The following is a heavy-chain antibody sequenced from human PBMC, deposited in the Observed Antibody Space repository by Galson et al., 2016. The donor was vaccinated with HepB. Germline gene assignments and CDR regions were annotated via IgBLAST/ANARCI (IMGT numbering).Heavy chain of an antibody. CDR1: GFSLNTSGVG. D-gene: IGHD3-3*01. CDR3: AHTSRGDFWSGYSVMDD. CDR2: IYWDDDK. V-gene: IGHV2-5*02. Sequence: PALVKPTQTLTLTCTFSGFSLNTSGVGVSWIRQPPGQALEWLTLIYWDDDKRYSPSLKSRLTITKDTSKNLVVLTVTNMDPVDTATYYCAHTSRGDFWSGYSVMDDWGQGTPVTVSS. J-gene: IGHJ4*02.